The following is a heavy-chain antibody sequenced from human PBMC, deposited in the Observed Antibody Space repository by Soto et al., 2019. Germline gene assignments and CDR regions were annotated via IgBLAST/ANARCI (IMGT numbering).Heavy chain of an antibody. V-gene: IGHV1-24*01. CDR2: FDPEDGET. D-gene: IGHD3-22*01. J-gene: IGHJ4*02. CDR1: GYTLTELS. Sequence: ASVKVSCKVSGYTLTELSMHWVRQAPGKGLEWMGGFDPEDGETIYAQKFQGRVTMTEDTSTDTAYMELSSLRSEDTAVYYCATGLYYYDSSGPFDYWGQGTLVTVS. CDR3: ATGLYYYDSSGPFDY.